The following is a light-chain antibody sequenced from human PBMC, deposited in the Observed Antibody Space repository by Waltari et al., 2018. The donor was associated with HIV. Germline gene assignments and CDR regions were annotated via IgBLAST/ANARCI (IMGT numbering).Light chain of an antibody. V-gene: IGLV1-36*01. CDR3: AAWDDYLNGYV. CDR2: YDD. CDR1: SSNTGNNA. Sequence: QSVLTQPPSVSEAPRQRVTISCSGSSSNTGNNAVHWYQQVPGKAPKLLFYYDDLWSSGVSDRFSGSKSGTSASLAIRGLQSEDEAEYYCAAWDDYLNGYVFGSGTKVTVL. J-gene: IGLJ1*01.